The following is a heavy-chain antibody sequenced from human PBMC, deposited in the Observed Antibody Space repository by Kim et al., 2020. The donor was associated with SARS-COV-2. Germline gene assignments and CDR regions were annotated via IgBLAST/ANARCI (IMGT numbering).Heavy chain of an antibody. CDR2: ISSSSSDT. Sequence: GGSLRLSCAASGFTFSDYYINWIRQAPGKGLEWVSYISSSSSDTNYADSVKGRFTISRDNAKNSLYLQMNSLRAEDTAVYYCARARSPSGSYSWYFDLWGRGTLVTVSS. D-gene: IGHD1-26*01. V-gene: IGHV3-11*05. CDR1: GFTFSDYY. CDR3: ARARSPSGSYSWYFDL. J-gene: IGHJ2*01.